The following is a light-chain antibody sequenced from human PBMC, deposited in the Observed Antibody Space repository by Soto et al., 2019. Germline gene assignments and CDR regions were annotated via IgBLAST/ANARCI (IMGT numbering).Light chain of an antibody. CDR1: QDIRND. CDR3: LQDYTFPWT. J-gene: IGKJ1*01. CDR2: AAS. Sequence: AIPMTQSPSSLSASVGDRVTITCRASQDIRNDLGWYQQKPGRAPKFLIYAASTLQRVVPSRFSGSGSGADFTLTITSLQPEDFATYYCLQDYTFPWTFGQGTKVEI. V-gene: IGKV1-6*01.